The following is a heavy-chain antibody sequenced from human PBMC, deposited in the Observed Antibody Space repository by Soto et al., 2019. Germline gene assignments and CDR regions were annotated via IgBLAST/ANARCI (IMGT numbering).Heavy chain of an antibody. V-gene: IGHV1-69*13. CDR2: IIPIFGTA. CDR3: ARSRGYDYGDYGGYYYYGMDV. CDR1: GGTFSSYA. J-gene: IGHJ6*02. Sequence: VASVKVSCKASGGTFSSYAISWVRQAPGQGPEWMGGIIPIFGTANYAQKFQGRVTITADESTSTAYMELSSLRSEDTAVYYCARSRGYDYGDYGGYYYYGMDVWGQGTTVTVSS. D-gene: IGHD4-17*01.